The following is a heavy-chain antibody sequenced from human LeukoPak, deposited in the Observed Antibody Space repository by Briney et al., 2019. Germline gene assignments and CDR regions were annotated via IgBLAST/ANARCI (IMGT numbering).Heavy chain of an antibody. D-gene: IGHD6-19*01. V-gene: IGHV3-23*01. CDR1: GFTFSSFA. CDR3: AREIVAGTFDR. J-gene: IGHJ4*02. Sequence: GGSLTLSCAASGFTFSSFALNWVRQAPGKGPEWVSAISGSGGKTWYADSVKGRFTISRDDSKNTLYLQMNSLRAEDTAVYYCAREIVAGTFDRWGQGTLVAVSS. CDR2: ISGSGGKT.